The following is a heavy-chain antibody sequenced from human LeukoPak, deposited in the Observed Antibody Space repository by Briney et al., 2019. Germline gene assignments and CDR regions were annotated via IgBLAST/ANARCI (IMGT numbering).Heavy chain of an antibody. CDR3: ARPDVFDWLSIFDY. V-gene: IGHV3-23*01. CDR1: GFTFSSYA. CDR2: ISGSGGST. Sequence: PGGSLGLSCAVSGFTFSSYAMSWVRQAPGKGLEWVSAISGSGGSTYYADSVKGRFTISRDNSKNTLYLQMNSLRAEDTAVYYCARPDVFDWLSIFDYWGQGTLVTVSS. D-gene: IGHD3-9*01. J-gene: IGHJ4*02.